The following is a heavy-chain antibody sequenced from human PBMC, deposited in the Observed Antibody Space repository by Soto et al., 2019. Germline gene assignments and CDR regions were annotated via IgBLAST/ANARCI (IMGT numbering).Heavy chain of an antibody. Sequence: PSETLSLTCTVSGDSISSNSHYWGWIRQPPGKGLESIGNIYYDGNTYYNPSLKSRVTISVDTSKNQFSLKLSSVTAADTAVYYCASVRGGYYYAMDVWGQGTTVTVSS. CDR2: IYYDGNT. CDR1: GDSISSNSHY. D-gene: IGHD3-10*02. CDR3: ASVRGGYYYAMDV. J-gene: IGHJ6*02. V-gene: IGHV4-39*07.